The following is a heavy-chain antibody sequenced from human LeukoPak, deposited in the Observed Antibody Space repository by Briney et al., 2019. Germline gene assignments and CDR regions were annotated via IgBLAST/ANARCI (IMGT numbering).Heavy chain of an antibody. J-gene: IGHJ2*01. D-gene: IGHD4-17*01. Sequence: GGSLRLSCAASGFTFSNFGMNWVRQAPGRGLEWVSGVSPGRGTTYFADSVKGRFTISRDDSSSTVYLQMNSLRAEDTAVYYCAKDRMSGTTVTDYWYFDLWGRGTLVTVSS. CDR2: VSPGRGTT. V-gene: IGHV3-23*01. CDR1: GFTFSNFG. CDR3: AKDRMSGTTVTDYWYFDL.